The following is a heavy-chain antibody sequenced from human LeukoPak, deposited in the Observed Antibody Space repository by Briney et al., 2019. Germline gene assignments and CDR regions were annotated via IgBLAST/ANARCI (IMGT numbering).Heavy chain of an antibody. V-gene: IGHV3-30*18. CDR1: GLTFSSYG. D-gene: IGHD3-22*01. CDR3: AKDGTAMYYDSSGYYYDY. J-gene: IGHJ4*02. CDR2: ISYDGSNK. Sequence: PGGSLRLSCAASGLTFSSYGMHWVRQAPGKGLEWVAVISYDGSNKYYADSVKGRFTISRDNSKNTLYLQMNSLRAEDTAVYYCAKDGTAMYYDSSGYYYDYWGQGTLVTVSS.